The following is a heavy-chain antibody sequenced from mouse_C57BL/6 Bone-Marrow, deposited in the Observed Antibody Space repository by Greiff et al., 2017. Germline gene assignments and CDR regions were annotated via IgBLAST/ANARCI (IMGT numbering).Heavy chain of an antibody. J-gene: IGHJ3*01. D-gene: IGHD2-1*01. CDR2: INPSSGYT. CDR1: GYTFTSYW. Sequence: QVQLKQSGAELAKPGASVKLSCKASGYTFTSYWMHWVKQRPGQGLEWIGYINPSSGYTKYNQKFKDKATLPADKSSSTAYMQLSSLTYEDSAVYYCAIYPGFAYWGQGTLVTVSA. CDR3: AIYPGFAY. V-gene: IGHV1-7*01.